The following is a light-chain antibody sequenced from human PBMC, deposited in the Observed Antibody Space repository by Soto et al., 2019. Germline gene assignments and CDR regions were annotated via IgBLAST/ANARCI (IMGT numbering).Light chain of an antibody. Sequence: DIHMTQSPSTLSASAGDRVTITSRASQSISNWLAWYQQKPGKAPKLLIYHASSLESGVPSRFTGSGSGTEFTLTISSLQPDDFATYFCQQYSSCLYTFGQGTKVEIK. V-gene: IGKV1-5*01. J-gene: IGKJ2*01. CDR1: QSISNW. CDR3: QQYSSCLYT. CDR2: HAS.